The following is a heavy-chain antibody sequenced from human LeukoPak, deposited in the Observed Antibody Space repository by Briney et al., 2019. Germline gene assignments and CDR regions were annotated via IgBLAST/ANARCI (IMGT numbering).Heavy chain of an antibody. J-gene: IGHJ3*02. Sequence: GGSLRLSCAASGFTFSSYAMSWVRQAPGKGLEWVSAISGSGGSTYYADSVKGRFTISRDNSKNTLYLQLNSLKSDDTAVYHCATEGFTYGYHGIDIWGQGTIVTVSS. CDR3: ATEGFTYGYHGIDI. V-gene: IGHV3-23*01. D-gene: IGHD5-18*01. CDR2: ISGSGGST. CDR1: GFTFSSYA.